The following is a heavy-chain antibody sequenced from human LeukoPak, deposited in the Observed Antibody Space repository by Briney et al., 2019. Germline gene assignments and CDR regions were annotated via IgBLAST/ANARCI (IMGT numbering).Heavy chain of an antibody. CDR1: GGSISSSSYY. CDR2: IYYSGST. CDR3: ARDKSGYCSSTSCYNWFDP. J-gene: IGHJ5*02. V-gene: IGHV4-39*07. Sequence: SETLSLTCTVSGGSISSSSYYWGWIRQPPGKGLEWIGSIYYSGSTYYNPSLKSRVTISVDTSKNQFSPKLSSVTAADTAVYYCARDKSGYCSSTSCYNWFDPWGQGTLVTVSS. D-gene: IGHD2-2*03.